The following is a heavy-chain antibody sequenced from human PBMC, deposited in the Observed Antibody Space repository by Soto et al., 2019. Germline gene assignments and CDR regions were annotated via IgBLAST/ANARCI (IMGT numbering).Heavy chain of an antibody. CDR2: INPNSGGT. CDR3: ARTYCSSTSCYGYYYYGMDV. J-gene: IGHJ6*02. D-gene: IGHD2-2*01. V-gene: IGHV1-2*04. CDR1: GYTFTGYY. Sequence: QVQLVQSGAEVKKPGASVKVSCKASGYTFTGYYMHWVRQAPGQGLEWRGWINPNSGGTNYAQKFQGWVTMTRDTSISTAYMELSRLRSDDTAVYYCARTYCSSTSCYGYYYYGMDVWGQGTTVTVSS.